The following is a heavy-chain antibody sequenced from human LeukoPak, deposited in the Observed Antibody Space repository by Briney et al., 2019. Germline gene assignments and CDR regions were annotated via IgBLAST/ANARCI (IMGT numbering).Heavy chain of an antibody. CDR3: TRAHGFDSSGYSEAYFDD. CDR1: GYTFDRYG. D-gene: IGHD3-22*01. CDR2: ISAYNGNT. Sequence: ASVKVSCKASGYTFDRYGIGWVRQAPGQGLEWMGWISAYNGNTNYAQKLQGRVTLTTDTSTTTAYMELRSLRSDDTAVYYCTRAHGFDSSGYSEAYFDDWGQGTLVTVSS. J-gene: IGHJ4*02. V-gene: IGHV1-18*01.